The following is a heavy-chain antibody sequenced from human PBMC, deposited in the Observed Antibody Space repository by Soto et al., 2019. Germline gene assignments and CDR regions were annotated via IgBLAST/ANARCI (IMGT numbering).Heavy chain of an antibody. V-gene: IGHV3-74*01. CDR3: EREVGVAVAGAPY. J-gene: IGHJ4*02. D-gene: IGHD6-19*01. Sequence: GGSLRLSCAASGFTFSSYWMHWVRQAPGKGLVWVSRINSDGSSTSYADSVKGRFTISRDNAKNTLYLQMNSLRAEDTAVYYCEREVGVAVAGAPYWGQGTLVTVSS. CDR1: GFTFSSYW. CDR2: INSDGSST.